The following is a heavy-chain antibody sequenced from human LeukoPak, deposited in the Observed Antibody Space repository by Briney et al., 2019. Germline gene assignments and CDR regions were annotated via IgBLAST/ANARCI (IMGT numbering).Heavy chain of an antibody. CDR2: NNAGNGNT. J-gene: IGHJ4*02. V-gene: IGHV1-3*02. Sequence: ASVKVSCKASGYTFTSYDINWVRQATGQRLEWMGWNNAGNGNTKYSQEFQGRVTITRDTSASTAYMELSSLRSEDMAVYYCARVVYDSSGYLAFDYWGQGTLVTVSS. CDR3: ARVVYDSSGYLAFDY. CDR1: GYTFTSYD. D-gene: IGHD3-22*01.